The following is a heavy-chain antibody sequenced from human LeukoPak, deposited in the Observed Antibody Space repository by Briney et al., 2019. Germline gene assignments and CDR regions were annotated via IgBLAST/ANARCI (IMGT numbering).Heavy chain of an antibody. D-gene: IGHD6-19*01. V-gene: IGHV3-30*18. CDR3: AKTSLAVAGNFDY. J-gene: IGHJ4*02. Sequence: GGSLRLSCVASGFTFSSYGMHWVRQAPGKGLEWVAFTSYDGINKYYVDSVKGRFTISRDNSKNTLYLQMSSLRPEDTAVYFCAKTSLAVAGNFDYWGQGTLVTVSS. CDR2: TSYDGINK. CDR1: GFTFSSYG.